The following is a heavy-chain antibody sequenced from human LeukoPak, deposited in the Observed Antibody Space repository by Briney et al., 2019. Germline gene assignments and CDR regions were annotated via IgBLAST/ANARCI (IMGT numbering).Heavy chain of an antibody. V-gene: IGHV4-31*03. J-gene: IGHJ4*02. D-gene: IGHD3-10*01. Sequence: SETLSLTCTVSGGSISSGGYYWSWIRQHPGKGLEWIGYIYYSGSTYYNPSLKSRVTISVDTSKNQFSLKLSSVTAADTAVYYCARDGRGSSFDYWGQGTLVTVSS. CDR3: ARDGRGSSFDY. CDR1: GGSISSGGYY. CDR2: IYYSGST.